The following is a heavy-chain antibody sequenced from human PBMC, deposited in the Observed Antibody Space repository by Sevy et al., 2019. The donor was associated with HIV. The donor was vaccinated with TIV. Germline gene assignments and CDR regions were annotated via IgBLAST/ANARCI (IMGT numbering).Heavy chain of an antibody. J-gene: IGHJ6*02. CDR3: TNEVYGDLSYGMDV. CDR2: IKSKTAGGTT. Sequence: GSLRLSCAASGFTFSSYAMHWVRQAPGKGLEWVGRIKSKTAGGTTDYSAPVKGRFTISRDDSETTMYLQMNSLKTEDTAVYYCTNEVYGDLSYGMDVWGQGTTVTVSS. D-gene: IGHD4-17*01. V-gene: IGHV3-15*05. CDR1: GFTFSSYA.